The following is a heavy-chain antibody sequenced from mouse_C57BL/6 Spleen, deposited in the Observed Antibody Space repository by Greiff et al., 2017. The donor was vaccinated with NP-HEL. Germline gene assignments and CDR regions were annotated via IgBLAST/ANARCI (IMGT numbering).Heavy chain of an antibody. J-gene: IGHJ3*01. CDR2: INPCSGYT. Sequence: VQLQQSGAELVRPGASVKMSCKASGYTFTSYTMHWVKQRPGQGLEWIGYINPCSGYTKYNQKFKDKATLTADKSSSTAYMQLSSLTSADSAVYYCARSGYDYAWFAYWGQGTLVTVSA. D-gene: IGHD2-4*01. CDR3: ARSGYDYAWFAY. CDR1: GYTFTSYT. V-gene: IGHV1-4*01.